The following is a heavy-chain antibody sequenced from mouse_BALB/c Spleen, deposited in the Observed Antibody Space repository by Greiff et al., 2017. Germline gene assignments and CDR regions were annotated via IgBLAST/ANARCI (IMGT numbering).Heavy chain of an antibody. CDR3: ARSGSLYYAMDY. J-gene: IGHJ4*01. V-gene: IGHV14-3*02. D-gene: IGHD1-1*01. CDR2: IDPANGNT. Sequence: EVQRVESGAELVKPGASVKLSCTASGFNIKDTYMHWVKQRPEQGLEWIGRIDPANGNTKYDPKFQGKATITADTSSNTAYLQLSSLTSEDTAVYYCARSGSLYYAMDYWGQGTSVTVSS. CDR1: GFNIKDTY.